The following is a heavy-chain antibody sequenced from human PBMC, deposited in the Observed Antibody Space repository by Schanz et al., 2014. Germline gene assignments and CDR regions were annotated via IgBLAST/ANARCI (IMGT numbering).Heavy chain of an antibody. V-gene: IGHV3-30*18. CDR3: AKQHIVRGVIYLNWFDS. Sequence: VQLVESGGGVVQPGRSLRLSCAASGFTFSTHAMHWVRQAPGKGLEWVALVSSDGNNDYYTDSVKGRFTISRDNSKNTLHLQMNSLRAEDTAGYYCAKQHIVRGVIYLNWFDSWGQGTLVTVSS. D-gene: IGHD3-10*01. CDR2: VSSDGNND. J-gene: IGHJ5*01. CDR1: GFTFSTHA.